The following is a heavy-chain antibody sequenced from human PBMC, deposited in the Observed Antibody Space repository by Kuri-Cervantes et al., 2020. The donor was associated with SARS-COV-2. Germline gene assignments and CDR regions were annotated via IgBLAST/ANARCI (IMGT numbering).Heavy chain of an antibody. CDR1: GFKFGRTD. V-gene: IGHV3-30*03. CDR2: ISYDGNNK. Sequence: GGSLRLSCAASGFKFGRTDMHWVRQAPGKGLEWVAFISYDGNNKKCIASGKGRFTISRDNSQNKLYLQMRSLRPEDTAMYYCARDQSGSYYFGYFDYWGQGTLVTVSS. D-gene: IGHD1-26*01. CDR3: ARDQSGSYYFGYFDY. J-gene: IGHJ4*02.